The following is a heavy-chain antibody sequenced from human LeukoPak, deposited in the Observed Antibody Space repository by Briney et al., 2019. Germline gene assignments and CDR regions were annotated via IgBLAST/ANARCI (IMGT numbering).Heavy chain of an antibody. CDR3: AKNYYDSSGYYRDY. Sequence: GGSLRLSCAASGFTFSSYGMHWVRQAPGKGLEWVAVISYDGSNKYYADSVKGRFTISRDNSKNTLYLQMNSLRAEDTAVYYCAKNYYDSSGYYRDYWGQGTLVTVSS. CDR2: ISYDGSNK. V-gene: IGHV3-30*18. J-gene: IGHJ4*02. D-gene: IGHD3-22*01. CDR1: GFTFSSYG.